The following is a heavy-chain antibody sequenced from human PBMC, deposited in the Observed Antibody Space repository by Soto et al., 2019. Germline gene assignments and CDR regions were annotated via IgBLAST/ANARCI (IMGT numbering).Heavy chain of an antibody. Sequence: EVQLLESGGGLVQPGDSLRLSCAFSGFIFGNYMMTWVRQPPGKGLEWVSTIRDGGESTYYADSVKGRFTISRDNSKNQGSLPMDRLGVQDPDVYCCAPHLQCSGGSCIYAGFDIRGQGTMVTVSS. CDR1: GFIFGNYM. CDR2: IRDGGEST. CDR3: APHLQCSGGSCIYAGFDI. D-gene: IGHD2-15*01. J-gene: IGHJ3*02. V-gene: IGHV3-23*01.